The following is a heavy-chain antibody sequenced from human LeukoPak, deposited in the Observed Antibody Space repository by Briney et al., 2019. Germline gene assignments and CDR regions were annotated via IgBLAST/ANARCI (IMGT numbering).Heavy chain of an antibody. D-gene: IGHD3-3*01. CDR2: IYYSGST. J-gene: IGHJ5*02. V-gene: IGHV4-59*01. Sequence: PSETLSLTCTVSGGSISSYYWSWIRQPPGKGLEWIGYIYYSGSTNYNPSLTSRVTISVDTSKNQFSLKLSSVTAADTAVYYCASSNYDFWSGYYQANNWFDPWGQGTLVTVSS. CDR1: GGSISSYY. CDR3: ASSNYDFWSGYYQANNWFDP.